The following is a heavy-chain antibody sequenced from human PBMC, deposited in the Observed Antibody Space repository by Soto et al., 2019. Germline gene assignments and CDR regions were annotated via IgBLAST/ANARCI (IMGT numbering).Heavy chain of an antibody. Sequence: ASVKVSCKASGYTFTSYAMHWVRQAPGQRLEWMGWINAGNGNTKYSQKFQGRVTITRDTSASTAYMELSSLRSEDTAVYYCARDQGYNDRSGYYYYWGQGTLVTVPQ. CDR1: GYTFTSYA. CDR3: ARDQGYNDRSGYYYY. V-gene: IGHV1-3*01. J-gene: IGHJ4*02. D-gene: IGHD3-22*01. CDR2: INAGNGNT.